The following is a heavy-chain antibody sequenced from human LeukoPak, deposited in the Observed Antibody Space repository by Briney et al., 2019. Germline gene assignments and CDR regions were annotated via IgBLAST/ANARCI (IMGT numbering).Heavy chain of an antibody. CDR3: ARDYYDSSGCYVNDY. J-gene: IGHJ4*02. V-gene: IGHV4-59*01. D-gene: IGHD3-22*01. CDR1: GGSISSYY. Sequence: SETLSLTCTVSGGSISSYYWSWIRQPPGKGLEWIGYIYYSGSTNYNPSLKSRVTISVDTSKNQFSLKLSSVTAADTAVYYCARDYYDSSGCYVNDYWGQGTLVTVSS. CDR2: IYYSGST.